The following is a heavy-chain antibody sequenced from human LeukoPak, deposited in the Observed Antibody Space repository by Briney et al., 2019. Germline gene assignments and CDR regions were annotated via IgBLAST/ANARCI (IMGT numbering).Heavy chain of an antibody. J-gene: IGHJ4*02. V-gene: IGHV3-11*04. CDR3: ARDRQQLVWGSFDY. CDR1: GFTFSDYY. CDR2: ISSGGRTI. D-gene: IGHD6-13*01. Sequence: PGGSLRLSCAASGFTFSDYYMSWIRQAPGKGLEWVSYISSGGRTIYYADSVKGRFTMSRDNAKNSLYLQMNSLRAEDTAVYYCARDRQQLVWGSFDYWGQGTLVTVSS.